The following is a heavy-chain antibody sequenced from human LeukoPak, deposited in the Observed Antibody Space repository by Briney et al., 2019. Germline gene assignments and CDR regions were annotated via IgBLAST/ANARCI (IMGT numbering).Heavy chain of an antibody. CDR2: IKQDGSEK. CDR3: ARGYSSSFY. J-gene: IGHJ4*02. D-gene: IGHD6-13*01. Sequence: GGSLRLSCAASGFTVSSYWMSWVRQAPGKGLEWVANIKQDGSEKYYVDSVKGRFTISRDNAKNSLYLQMNSLRAEDTAVYYCARGYSSSFYWGQGTLVTVSS. CDR1: GFTVSSYW. V-gene: IGHV3-7*01.